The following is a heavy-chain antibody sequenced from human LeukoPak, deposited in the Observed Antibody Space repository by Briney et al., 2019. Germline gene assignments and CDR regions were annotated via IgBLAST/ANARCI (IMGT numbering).Heavy chain of an antibody. Sequence: GGSLRPSCAASGFTFSSYWMSWVRQAPGKGLEWVSAISGSGGSTYYADSVKGRFTISRDNSKNTLYLQMNSLRGEDTAVYYCARDPLRGFGTSFRASGYFDFWGQGSLVTVSS. J-gene: IGHJ4*02. CDR2: ISGSGGST. D-gene: IGHD3-10*01. CDR1: GFTFSSYW. V-gene: IGHV3-23*01. CDR3: ARDPLRGFGTSFRASGYFDF.